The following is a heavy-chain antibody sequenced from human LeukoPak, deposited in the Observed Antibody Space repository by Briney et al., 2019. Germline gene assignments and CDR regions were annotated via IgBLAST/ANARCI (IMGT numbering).Heavy chain of an antibody. CDR1: NYSITSGYY. Sequence: PSETLSLTCTVSNYSITSGYYWGWIRQPPGKGLEWIGSIYYSGSTYYNPSLKSRVTISVDTSKNQFFLKLSSVTAADTAVYYCARGHSSSSYGFADYWGQGTLVTVSS. J-gene: IGHJ4*02. CDR2: IYYSGST. CDR3: ARGHSSSSYGFADY. V-gene: IGHV4-38-2*02. D-gene: IGHD6-13*01.